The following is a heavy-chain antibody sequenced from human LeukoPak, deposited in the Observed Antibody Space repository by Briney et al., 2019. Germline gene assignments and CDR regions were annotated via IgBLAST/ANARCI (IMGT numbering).Heavy chain of an antibody. Sequence: ASVKISCKASGYTFTSYYMHWVRQAPGQGLEWMGINNPSGGSSSYAQKFQGRVTMTRDTSTSTVYMELSSLRSEDTAVYYCARTSQWLAYHFDYWGQGTLVTVSS. D-gene: IGHD6-19*01. J-gene: IGHJ4*02. CDR1: GYTFTSYY. V-gene: IGHV1-46*01. CDR3: ARTSQWLAYHFDY. CDR2: NNPSGGSS.